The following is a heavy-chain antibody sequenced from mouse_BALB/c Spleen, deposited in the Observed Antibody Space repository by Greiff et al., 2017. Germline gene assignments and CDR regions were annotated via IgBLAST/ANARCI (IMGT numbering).Heavy chain of an antibody. V-gene: IGHV5-6-2*01. D-gene: IGHD2-14*01. CDR2: INSNGGST. J-gene: IGHJ1*01. Sequence: EVQLVESGGGLVKLGGSLKLSCAASGFTFSSYYMSWVRQTPEKRLELVAAINSNGGSTYYPDTVKGRFTISRDTAKNTLYLQMSSLKSEDTALYYGARHDRYDSYWYFDVWGAGTTVTVAS. CDR3: ARHDRYDSYWYFDV. CDR1: GFTFSSYY.